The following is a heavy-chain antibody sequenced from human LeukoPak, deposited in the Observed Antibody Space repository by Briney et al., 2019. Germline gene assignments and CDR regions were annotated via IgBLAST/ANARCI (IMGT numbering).Heavy chain of an antibody. J-gene: IGHJ1*01. CDR2: IYSDGNT. D-gene: IGHD1-26*01. CDR3: VREREGSNSEH. Sequence: GGSLRLSCAASGFTVSNNRLSWVRQAPGMGLEWVSTIYSDGNTHYPDSVKGRFTISRDGSKNTLYLQLNSLRTEDTALYYCVREREGSNSEHWGQGTLVTVSS. V-gene: IGHV3-53*01. CDR1: GFTVSNNR.